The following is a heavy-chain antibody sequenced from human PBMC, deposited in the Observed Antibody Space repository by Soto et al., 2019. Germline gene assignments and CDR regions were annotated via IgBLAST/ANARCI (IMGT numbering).Heavy chain of an antibody. J-gene: IGHJ3*02. Sequence: GSLRLSCAASGFTFSSYAMSWVRQAPGKGLEWVSATSGSGGSTYYADSVKGRFTISRDNSKNTLYLQMNSLRAEDTAVYYCAKVIRETYGAPSDAFDIWGQGTMVTVSS. V-gene: IGHV3-23*01. CDR2: TSGSGGST. D-gene: IGHD4-17*01. CDR1: GFTFSSYA. CDR3: AKVIRETYGAPSDAFDI.